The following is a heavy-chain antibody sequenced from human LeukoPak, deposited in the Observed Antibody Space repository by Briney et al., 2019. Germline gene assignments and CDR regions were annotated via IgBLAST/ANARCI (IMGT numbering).Heavy chain of an antibody. CDR3: ARVPTVTMYYYYYYMDV. V-gene: IGHV1-69*13. CDR1: GGTFSSYA. Sequence: SVKVSCKASGGTFSSYAISWVRQAPGQGLEWMGGIIPIFGTANYAQKFQGRVTITADESTSTAYMELSSLRSEDTAVYYCARVPTVTMYYYYYYMDVWGKGTTVTVSS. D-gene: IGHD4-11*01. CDR2: IIPIFGTA. J-gene: IGHJ6*03.